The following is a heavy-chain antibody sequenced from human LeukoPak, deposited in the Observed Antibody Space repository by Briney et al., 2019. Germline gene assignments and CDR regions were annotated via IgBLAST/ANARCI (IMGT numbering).Heavy chain of an antibody. J-gene: IGHJ6*03. CDR3: ARDLGSSWPRYYYYMDV. Sequence: SVKVSCKASGGTFSSYAISWVRQAPGQGLEWMGGIIPIFGTANYAQKFQGRVTITADESTSTAYMELSSLRSEDTAVYYCARDLGSSWPRYYYYMDVWGKGTTVTISS. CDR2: IIPIFGTA. V-gene: IGHV1-69*13. D-gene: IGHD6-13*01. CDR1: GGTFSSYA.